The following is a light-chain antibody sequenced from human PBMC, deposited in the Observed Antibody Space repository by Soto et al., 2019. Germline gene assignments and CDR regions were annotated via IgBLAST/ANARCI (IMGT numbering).Light chain of an antibody. V-gene: IGKV3-11*01. CDR2: DAS. CDR3: QQRSNWPPMYT. CDR1: QSVSSY. Sequence: EMVLTQSPATLSLSPGERATLSCRASQSVSSYLAWYQQKPGQAPRLLIYDASNRATGIPARFSGSGSGTDFTLTISSLEPEDFAVYDCQQRSNWPPMYTFGQGTKLEIK. J-gene: IGKJ2*01.